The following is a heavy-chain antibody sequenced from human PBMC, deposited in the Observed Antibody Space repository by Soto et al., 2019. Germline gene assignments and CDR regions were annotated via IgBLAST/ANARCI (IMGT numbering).Heavy chain of an antibody. CDR2: ISYDGSNK. J-gene: IGHJ4*02. Sequence: QVQLVESGGGVVQPGRSLRLSCAASGFTFSSYAMHWVRQAPGKGLEWVAVISYDGSNKYYADSVKGRFTISRDNSKNTLYLQMNSLRAEDTAVYYCASAHGSYGYNYFDYWGQGTLVTVSS. D-gene: IGHD5-18*01. CDR1: GFTFSSYA. V-gene: IGHV3-30-3*01. CDR3: ASAHGSYGYNYFDY.